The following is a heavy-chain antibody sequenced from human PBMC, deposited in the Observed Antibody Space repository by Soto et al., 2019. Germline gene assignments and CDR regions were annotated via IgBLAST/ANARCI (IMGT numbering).Heavy chain of an antibody. CDR1: GGAFSNYP. V-gene: IGHV1-69*04. CDR3: GRDRYAYGSGSTIDN. J-gene: IGHJ4*02. Sequence: QVQLVQSGAEVMKPGSSVKVSCMPSGGAFSNYPLSWVRQAPGQGLEWMGRIVPVLGVPHYAQRFQGRVTMTADKDTNPAYLELSRLRFADTAVYYCGRDRYAYGSGSTIDNWGQGPLVTVSS. D-gene: IGHD3-10*01. CDR2: IVPVLGVP.